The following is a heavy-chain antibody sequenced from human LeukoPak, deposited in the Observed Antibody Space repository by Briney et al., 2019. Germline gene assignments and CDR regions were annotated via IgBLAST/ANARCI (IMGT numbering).Heavy chain of an antibody. CDR3: ARSVIVLAGAAFDI. D-gene: IGHD2/OR15-2a*01. CDR2: IYYSGST. CDR1: GGSLSSYY. V-gene: IGHV4-59*01. Sequence: SETLSLTCIVSGGSLSSYYCSWIRQPPGKFMEWIGYIYYSGSTNYNPSLKTRVTISVDTSKNQCSLTLSSVTAADTAVYYCARSVIVLAGAAFDIWGQGTMVTVSS. J-gene: IGHJ3*02.